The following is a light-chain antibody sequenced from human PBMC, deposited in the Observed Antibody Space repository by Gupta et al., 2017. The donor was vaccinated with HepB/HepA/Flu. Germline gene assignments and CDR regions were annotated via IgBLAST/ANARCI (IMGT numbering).Light chain of an antibody. CDR3: QQLNSYPPYT. J-gene: IGKJ2*01. CDR1: QGISSY. Sequence: DIQLTQSPSFLSASVGDRVTITCRASQGISSYLAWYQQKPGKAPKLLIYAASTLQRGVPSRFSGSGSGTEFTLTISSLQPEDFATYYGQQLNSYPPYTFGQGTKLEIK. V-gene: IGKV1-9*01. CDR2: AAS.